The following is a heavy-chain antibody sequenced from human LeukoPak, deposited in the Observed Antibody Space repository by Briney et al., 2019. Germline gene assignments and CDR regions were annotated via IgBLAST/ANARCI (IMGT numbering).Heavy chain of an antibody. J-gene: IGHJ4*02. CDR3: ARGHRDGYNRDYFDY. D-gene: IGHD5-24*01. CDR1: NSSISSYY. Sequence: PSETLSLTCTVSNSSISSYYWNWIRQTPGKGLEWIGYIHHSGSTNYNPSLKSRVTMSVDTSKNQFSLKLSSVTAADTAVYYCARGHRDGYNRDYFDYWGQGTLVTVSS. V-gene: IGHV4-4*09. CDR2: IHHSGST.